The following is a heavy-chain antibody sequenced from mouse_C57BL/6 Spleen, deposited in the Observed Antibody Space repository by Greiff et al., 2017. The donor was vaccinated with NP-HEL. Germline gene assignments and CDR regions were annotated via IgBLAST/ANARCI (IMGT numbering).Heavy chain of an antibody. CDR1: GYTFTDYE. CDR3: TKITTVVDSWFAY. Sequence: QVQLQQSGAELVRPGASVTLSCKASGYTFTDYEMHWVKQTPVHGLEWIGAIDPETGGTAYNQKFTGKAILTADKSSSTAYMELRSLTSEDSAVYDCTKITTVVDSWFAYWGQGTLVTVSA. D-gene: IGHD1-1*01. CDR2: IDPETGGT. V-gene: IGHV1-15*01. J-gene: IGHJ3*01.